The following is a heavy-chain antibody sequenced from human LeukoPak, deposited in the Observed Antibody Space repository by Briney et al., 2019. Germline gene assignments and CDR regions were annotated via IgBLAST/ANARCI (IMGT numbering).Heavy chain of an antibody. CDR3: AKDGVLALDY. Sequence: PGRSLRLSCAASGFTFSSYGMHWVRQAPGKGLEWVAVISYDGSNKYYADSVKGRFTISRDNSKNTLYLQMNSLRAEDTAVHYCAKDGVLALDYWGQGTLVTVSS. CDR1: GFTFSSYG. J-gene: IGHJ4*02. CDR2: ISYDGSNK. D-gene: IGHD2-15*01. V-gene: IGHV3-30*18.